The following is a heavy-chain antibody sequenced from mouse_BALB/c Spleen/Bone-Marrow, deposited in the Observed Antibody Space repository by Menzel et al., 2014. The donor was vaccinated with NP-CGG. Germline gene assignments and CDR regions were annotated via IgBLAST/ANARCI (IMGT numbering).Heavy chain of an antibody. CDR1: GFTFSGYG. J-gene: IGHJ2*01. V-gene: IGHV5-6-3*01. CDR3: ARGRDWFDY. Sequence: EVMLVESGGGLVQPGGSLKLSCAASGFTFSGYGMSWVRQPPDKGLELVATISGSGSSTYYPDSVKGRFTISRDNARNTLYLQMSSLKSEDTAMYYCARGRDWFDYWGQGTTLTVSS. CDR2: ISGSGSST. D-gene: IGHD3-3*01.